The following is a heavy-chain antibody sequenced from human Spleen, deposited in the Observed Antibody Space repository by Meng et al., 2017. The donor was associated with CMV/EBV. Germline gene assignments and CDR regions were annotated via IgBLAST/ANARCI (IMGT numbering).Heavy chain of an antibody. CDR2: ISGSGGST. Sequence: EGRLLGCGGGVVKAGGSLRRSCAASGFTFSSYAMGWVRQAPGKGLEWVSAISGSGGSTYYADSVKGRFTISRDNSKNTLYLQMNSLRAEDTAVYYCAKGRDWFDPWGQRTLVTVSS. V-gene: IGHV3-23*01. CDR3: AKGRDWFDP. CDR1: GFTFSSYA. J-gene: IGHJ5*02.